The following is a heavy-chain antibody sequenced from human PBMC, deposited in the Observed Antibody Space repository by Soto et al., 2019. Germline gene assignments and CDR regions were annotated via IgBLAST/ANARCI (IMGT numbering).Heavy chain of an antibody. Sequence: SVKVSCKAPGGTFSSYAISWVRQAPGQGLEWMGGIIPIFGTANYAQKFQGQVTISADKSISTAYLQWSSLKASDTAMYYCARRSTTVTTASSYYYYYGMDVWGQGTTVTVSS. CDR3: ARRSTTVTTASSYYYYYGMDV. D-gene: IGHD4-17*01. J-gene: IGHJ6*02. CDR1: GGTFSSYA. V-gene: IGHV1-69*06. CDR2: IIPIFGTA.